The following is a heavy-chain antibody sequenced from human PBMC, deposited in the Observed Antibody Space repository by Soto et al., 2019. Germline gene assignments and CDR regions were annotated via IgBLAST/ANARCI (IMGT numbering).Heavy chain of an antibody. CDR2: ISYSGNNK. Sequence: QVQLVESGGGVVQPGRSLRLSCAASGFTFSYYAMHWVRQAPGKGLAWVALISYSGNNKYYADSVKGRFTISRDNSENTLYLQMNSLGPEDTAIYYCARTPETSGYYYYFDSWGQGTLITVSS. CDR1: GFTFSYYA. J-gene: IGHJ4*02. D-gene: IGHD3-22*01. CDR3: ARTPETSGYYYYFDS. V-gene: IGHV3-30-3*01.